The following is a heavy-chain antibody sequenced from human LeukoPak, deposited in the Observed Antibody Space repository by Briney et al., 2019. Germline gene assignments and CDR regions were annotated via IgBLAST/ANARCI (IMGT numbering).Heavy chain of an antibody. Sequence: GGSLRLFCAGSGFTFSKYAMSWVRQGSGKGLEWVSAISPSDGNTFYAGSVKGRFTISRDNFKNTLSLQMNSLRAEDTALYYCAKDSSVPYGITDWGQGTLVTVSS. D-gene: IGHD4-17*01. CDR3: AKDSSVPYGITD. V-gene: IGHV3-23*01. CDR2: ISPSDGNT. J-gene: IGHJ4*02. CDR1: GFTFSKYA.